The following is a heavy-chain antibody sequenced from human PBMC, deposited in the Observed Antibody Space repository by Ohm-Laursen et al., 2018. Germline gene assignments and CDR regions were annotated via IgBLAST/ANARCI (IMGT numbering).Heavy chain of an antibody. V-gene: IGHV4-59*01. Sequence: SETLSLTCTVSGGSISSYYWSWIRQPPGKGLEWIGYIYYSGRTNYNPSLKSRVTISLNTSKNQFSLKLSSVTAADTAVYYCARRGHAFDIWGQGTMVTVSS. J-gene: IGHJ3*02. CDR1: GGSISSYY. CDR3: ARRGHAFDI. CDR2: IYYSGRT.